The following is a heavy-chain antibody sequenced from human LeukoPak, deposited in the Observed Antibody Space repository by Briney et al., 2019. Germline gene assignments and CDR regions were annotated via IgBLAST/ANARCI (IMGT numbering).Heavy chain of an antibody. CDR1: GYTFTSYG. CDR2: ISAYNGNT. V-gene: IGHV1-18*01. D-gene: IGHD2-15*01. CDR3: ARVDCSGGSCYSDFDY. Sequence: ASVKVSCKASGYTFTSYGISWVRQASGRGLEWMGWISAYNGNTNYAQKLQGRVTMTTDTSTSTAYMELRSLRSDDTAVYYCARVDCSGGSCYSDFDYWGQGTLVTVSS. J-gene: IGHJ4*02.